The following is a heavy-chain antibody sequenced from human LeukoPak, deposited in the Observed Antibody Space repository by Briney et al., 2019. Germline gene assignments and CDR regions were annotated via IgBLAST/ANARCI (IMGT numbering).Heavy chain of an antibody. D-gene: IGHD3-3*01. J-gene: IGHJ5*02. CDR1: GFTFSSYW. V-gene: IGHV3-7*03. Sequence: GGSLRLSCAASGFTFSSYWMSWVRQAPGKGLEWVANIKQDGSEKYYVDSVKGRFTISRDNAKNSLYLQMNSLRAEDTAVYYCARVCFDGITIFGVAIGQEHWFDPWGQGTLVTVSS. CDR3: ARVCFDGITIFGVAIGQEHWFDP. CDR2: IKQDGSEK.